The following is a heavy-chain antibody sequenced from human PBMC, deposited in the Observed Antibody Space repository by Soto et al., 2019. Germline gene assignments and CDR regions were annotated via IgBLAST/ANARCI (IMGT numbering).Heavy chain of an antibody. CDR3: ARHSYSSGNDY. V-gene: IGHV5-10-1*01. CDR1: GYSFASYW. J-gene: IGHJ4*02. Sequence: GESLKISCKGSGYSFASYWITWVRQMPGKGLEWMGRIDPSDSYTNYSPSFQGHVTISAVKSISTAYLQWSSLKASDTAMYYRARHSYSSGNDYWGQGILVTVSS. CDR2: IDPSDSYT. D-gene: IGHD6-19*01.